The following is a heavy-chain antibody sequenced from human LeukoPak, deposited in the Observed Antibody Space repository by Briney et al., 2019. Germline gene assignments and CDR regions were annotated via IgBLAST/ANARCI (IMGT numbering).Heavy chain of an antibody. V-gene: IGHV3-30*03. CDR3: ARNGIYQLHWVWFDP. CDR1: GFTFSSYS. Sequence: GGSLRLSCAASGFTFSSYSMNWVRQAPGEGLEWVAVISYDGSNKYYADSVKGRFTISRDNSKNTLYLQMNSLRAEDTAVYYCARNGIYQLHWVWFDPWGQGTLVTVSS. J-gene: IGHJ5*02. CDR2: ISYDGSNK. D-gene: IGHD2-2*01.